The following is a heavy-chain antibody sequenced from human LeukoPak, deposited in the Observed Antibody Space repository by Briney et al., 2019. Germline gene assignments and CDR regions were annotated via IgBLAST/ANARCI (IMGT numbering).Heavy chain of an antibody. CDR2: MNPNSGNT. J-gene: IGHJ4*02. CDR1: GYTFTGYD. CDR3: ARGLRREQQLLRAFDY. V-gene: IGHV1-8*01. D-gene: IGHD6-13*01. Sequence: ASVKVSCKASGYTFTGYDINWVRQASGQGPEWMGWMNPNSGNTGYAQKFQGRVTMTRNTSISTAYMELSSLRSEDTAVYYCARGLRREQQLLRAFDYWGQGTLVTVSS.